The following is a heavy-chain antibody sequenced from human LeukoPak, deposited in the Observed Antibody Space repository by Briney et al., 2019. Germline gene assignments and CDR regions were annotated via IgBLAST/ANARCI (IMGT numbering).Heavy chain of an antibody. V-gene: IGHV4-4*07. D-gene: IGHD2-2*01. CDR2: IYTSGST. J-gene: IGHJ5*02. CDR1: GGSISTYY. Sequence: SETLSLTCTVSGGSISTYYWSWIRQPAGKGLGWIGHIYTSGSTNYNPSLKSRVTISVDTSKNQFSLKLSSVTAADTAVYYCARLRVVPAASWFDPWGQGTLVTVSS. CDR3: ARLRVVPAASWFDP.